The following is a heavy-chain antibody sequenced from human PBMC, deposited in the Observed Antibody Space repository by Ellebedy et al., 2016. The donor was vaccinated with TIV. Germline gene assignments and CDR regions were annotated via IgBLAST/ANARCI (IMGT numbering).Heavy chain of an antibody. CDR3: VRARMPTPT. V-gene: IGHV3-66*01. CDR1: GFSVSSNY. D-gene: IGHD2-2*01. J-gene: IGHJ5*02. Sequence: PAGSLRLSCAASGFSVSSNYMTWVRQAPGKGLEWVSVIYSGNNTHYADSVKGRFTISRDNFKKSVYLQMDRLGVEDTALYYCVRARMPTPTWGQGTLVTVSP. CDR2: IYSGNNT.